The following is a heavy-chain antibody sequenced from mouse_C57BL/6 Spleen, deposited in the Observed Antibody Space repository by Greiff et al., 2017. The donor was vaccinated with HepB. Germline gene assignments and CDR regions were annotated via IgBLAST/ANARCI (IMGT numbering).Heavy chain of an antibody. CDR3: AREKAYYYGSSYDYAMDY. J-gene: IGHJ4*01. CDR2: IYPSDSET. Sequence: QVQLKQPGAELVRPGSSVKLSCKASGYTFTSYWMDWVKQRPGQGLEWIGNIYPSDSETHYNQKFKDKATLTVDKSSSTAYMQLSSLTSEDSAVYYCAREKAYYYGSSYDYAMDYWGQGTSVTVSS. D-gene: IGHD1-1*01. CDR1: GYTFTSYW. V-gene: IGHV1-61*01.